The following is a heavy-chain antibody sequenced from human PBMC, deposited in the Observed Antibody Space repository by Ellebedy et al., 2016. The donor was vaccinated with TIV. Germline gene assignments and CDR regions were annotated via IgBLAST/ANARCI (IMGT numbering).Heavy chain of an antibody. CDR2: ISGSGGST. Sequence: GESLKISCAASGFTFSSYAMSWVRQAPGKGLEWVSAISGSGGSTYYADSVKGRFTISRDNAKNSLYLQMNSLRAEDTALYYCAKDSSIAARKSFDYWGQGTLVTVSS. V-gene: IGHV3-23*01. CDR1: GFTFSSYA. J-gene: IGHJ4*02. CDR3: AKDSSIAARKSFDY. D-gene: IGHD6-6*01.